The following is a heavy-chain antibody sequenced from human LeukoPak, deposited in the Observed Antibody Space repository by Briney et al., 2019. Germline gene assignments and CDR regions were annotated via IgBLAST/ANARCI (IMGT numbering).Heavy chain of an antibody. CDR1: GFTFSSYE. V-gene: IGHV3-30*03. CDR3: ASRSPLIADAFDI. Sequence: TGGSLRLSCAASGFTFSSYEMNWVRQAPGKGLEWVAVISYDGSNKYYADSVKGRFTVSRDNSKNTLYLQMNSLRAEDTAVYYCASRSPLIADAFDIWGQGTMVTVSS. CDR2: ISYDGSNK. J-gene: IGHJ3*02.